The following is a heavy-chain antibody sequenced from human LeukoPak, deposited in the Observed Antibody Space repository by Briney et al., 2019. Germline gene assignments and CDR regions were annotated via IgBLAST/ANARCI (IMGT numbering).Heavy chain of an antibody. CDR2: INHSGNT. J-gene: IGHJ5*02. D-gene: IGHD6-19*01. CDR1: GGSFSDYY. Sequence: SETLSLTCAVYGGSFSDYYWSWIRQPPGKGLEWIGEINHSGNTNYNPSLKSRVTISVDTSKSQFSLMLSSVTAADTAVYYCARTIAGTSTPVWFDPWGQGTLVPVSS. CDR3: ARTIAGTSTPVWFDP. V-gene: IGHV4-34*01.